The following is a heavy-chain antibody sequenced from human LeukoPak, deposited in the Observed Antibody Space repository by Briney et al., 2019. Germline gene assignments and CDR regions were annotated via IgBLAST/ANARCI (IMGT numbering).Heavy chain of an antibody. D-gene: IGHD1-7*01. CDR2: INPSGGST. J-gene: IGHJ4*02. CDR1: GYTFTSYY. CDR3: ATVYSKTGTTRAPGDY. Sequence: ASVKVSCKASGYTFTSYYMHWVRQAPGQGLEWMGIINPSGGSTSYAQKFQGRVTMTEDTSTDTAYMELSSLRSEDTAVYYCATVYSKTGTTRAPGDYWGQGTLVTVSS. V-gene: IGHV1-46*01.